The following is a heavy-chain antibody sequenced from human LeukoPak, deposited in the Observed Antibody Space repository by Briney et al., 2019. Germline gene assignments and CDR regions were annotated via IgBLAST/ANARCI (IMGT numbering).Heavy chain of an antibody. Sequence: GGSLRLSCAASGFTFDDYGMSWVRQAPGKGLEWVSGINWNGGSTGYADSVKGRFTISRDNAKDSLYLQMNSLRAEDTAVYYCAKCSGGNCYHSDDHWGQGTLVTVSP. V-gene: IGHV3-20*04. CDR3: AKCSGGNCYHSDDH. CDR1: GFTFDDYG. CDR2: INWNGGST. J-gene: IGHJ5*02. D-gene: IGHD2-15*01.